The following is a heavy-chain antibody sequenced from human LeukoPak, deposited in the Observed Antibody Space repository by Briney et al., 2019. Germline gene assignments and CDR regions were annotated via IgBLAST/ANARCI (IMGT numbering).Heavy chain of an antibody. CDR2: ISAYNGNT. CDR3: ARWSYNWNDVNIDY. J-gene: IGHJ4*02. CDR1: GYTFTSYG. D-gene: IGHD1-20*01. Sequence: GASVKVSCKASGYTFTSYGISWVRQAPGQGLEWMGWISAYNGNTNYAQKLQGRVAMTTDTSTSTAYMELRSLRSDDTAVYYCARWSYNWNDVNIDYWGQGTLVTVSS. V-gene: IGHV1-18*01.